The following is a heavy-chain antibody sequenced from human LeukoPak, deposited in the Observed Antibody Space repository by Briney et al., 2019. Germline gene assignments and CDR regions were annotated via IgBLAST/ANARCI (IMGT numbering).Heavy chain of an antibody. V-gene: IGHV1-2*02. CDR1: GYTFTGYY. CDR2: INPNSGGT. J-gene: IGHJ3*02. Sequence: ASVKVSCKASGYTFTGYYIHWVRQAPGQGLELMGWINPNSGGTNFAQKFQGRVTMTRDTSLSTAYMELSRLRSDDTAVYYCARIVVVSSTLRFDAFDIWGQGTMVTVSS. D-gene: IGHD2-15*01. CDR3: ARIVVVSSTLRFDAFDI.